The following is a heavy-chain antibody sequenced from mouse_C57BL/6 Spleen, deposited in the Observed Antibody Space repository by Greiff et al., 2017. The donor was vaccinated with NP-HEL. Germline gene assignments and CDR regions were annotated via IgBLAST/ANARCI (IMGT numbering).Heavy chain of an antibody. V-gene: IGHV1-52*01. D-gene: IGHD2-2*01. CDR1: GYTFTSYW. J-gene: IGHJ2*01. Sequence: VQLQQSGAELVRPGSSVKLSCKASGYTFTSYWMHWVKQRPIQGLEWIGNIDPSDSETHYNQKFKDKATLTVDKSSSTAYMQLSSLTSEDSAVYYCARERLRRDFDYWGQGTTLTVSS. CDR2: IDPSDSET. CDR3: ARERLRRDFDY.